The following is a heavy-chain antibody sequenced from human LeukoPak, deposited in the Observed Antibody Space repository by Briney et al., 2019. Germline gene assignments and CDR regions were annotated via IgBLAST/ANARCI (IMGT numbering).Heavy chain of an antibody. D-gene: IGHD1-26*01. J-gene: IGHJ4*02. Sequence: HPGRSLRLSCAASGLTFSNYGMQWVRQAPGRGLEWVAVLSSDGSNKYCADSVKGRFTISRDNSKNTLYLQMNSLRIEDTAVYYCAKGLLSNSQRGYFDSWGQGALVSVSS. CDR3: AKGLLSNSQRGYFDS. CDR2: LSSDGSNK. V-gene: IGHV3-30*18. CDR1: GLTFSNYG.